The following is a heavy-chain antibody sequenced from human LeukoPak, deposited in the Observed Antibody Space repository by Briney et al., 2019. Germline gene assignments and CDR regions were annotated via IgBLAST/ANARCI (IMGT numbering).Heavy chain of an antibody. CDR2: ISSSSSYI. CDR3: ARDLWEGFDY. Sequence: PGGSLRLSCAASGFTFSDYYMNWVRQAPGKGLEWVSSISSSSSYIYYADSVKGRFTISRDNAKNSLYLQMNSLRAEDTAVYYCARDLWEGFDYWGQGTLVTASS. J-gene: IGHJ4*02. D-gene: IGHD1-26*01. V-gene: IGHV3-21*01. CDR1: GFTFSDYY.